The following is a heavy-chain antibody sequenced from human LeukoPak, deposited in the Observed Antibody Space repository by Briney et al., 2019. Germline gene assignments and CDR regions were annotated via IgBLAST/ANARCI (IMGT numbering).Heavy chain of an antibody. J-gene: IGHJ5*02. V-gene: IGHV4-61*02. CDR1: GVSISSGSYY. Sequence: PSETLSLTCTVSGVSISSGSYYWSWIRQPAGKGLEWIGRIYTSGSTNYNPSLKSRVTISVDTSKNQFSLKLSSVTAADTAVYYCARDSPAWFDPWGQGTLVTVSS. CDR3: ARDSPAWFDP. CDR2: IYTSGST.